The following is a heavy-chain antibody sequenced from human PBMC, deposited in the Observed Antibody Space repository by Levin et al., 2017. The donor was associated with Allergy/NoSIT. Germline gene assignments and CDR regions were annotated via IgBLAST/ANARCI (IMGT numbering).Heavy chain of an antibody. D-gene: IGHD5-12*01. J-gene: IGHJ4*02. CDR3: MGGRGWLPDY. CDR1: GDSIRSYY. V-gene: IGHV4-59*03. Sequence: SQTLSLPCTVSGDSIRSYYWNWIRPSPGKGLEWIGYIYDSGSTNYNPSLKSRVTISVDTSKNQFSLKLSSVTAADTAVYYCMGGRGWLPDYWGQGTLVTVSS. CDR2: IYDSGST.